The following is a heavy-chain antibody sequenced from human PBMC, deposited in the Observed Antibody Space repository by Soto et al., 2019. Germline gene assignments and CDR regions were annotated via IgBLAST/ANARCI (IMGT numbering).Heavy chain of an antibody. CDR1: GYTFTSYG. V-gene: IGHV1-18*01. Sequence: ASVKVSCKASGYTFTSYGISWVRQAPGQGLEWMGWISAYNGNTNYAQKLQGRVTMTTDTSTSTAYMELRSLRSDDTAVCYCARDFLQGIASPGWFDPWGQGTLVTVSS. D-gene: IGHD6-13*01. CDR3: ARDFLQGIASPGWFDP. CDR2: ISAYNGNT. J-gene: IGHJ5*02.